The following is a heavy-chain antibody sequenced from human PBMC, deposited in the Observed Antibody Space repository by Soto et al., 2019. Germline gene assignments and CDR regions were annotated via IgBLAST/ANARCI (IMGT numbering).Heavy chain of an antibody. V-gene: IGHV3-30-3*01. CDR1: GFTFSSYA. Sequence: PGGSLRLSCAASGFTFSSYAMHWVRQAPGKGLEWVAVISYDGSNKYYADSVKGRFTISRDNSKDTLYLQMNSLRAEDTAVYYCARDLGYSYGYFPRFSVGYWGQGTLVTVSS. CDR2: ISYDGSNK. CDR3: ARDLGYSYGYFPRFSVGY. J-gene: IGHJ4*02. D-gene: IGHD5-18*01.